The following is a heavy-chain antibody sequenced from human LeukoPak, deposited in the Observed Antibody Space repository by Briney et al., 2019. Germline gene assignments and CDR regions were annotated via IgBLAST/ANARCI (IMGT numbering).Heavy chain of an antibody. CDR2: IIGSSGST. J-gene: IGHJ4*02. Sequence: GGSLRLSCAASGFTVGSNYMTWVRQAPGKGLEWVSLIIGSSGSTFYADSVKGRFTISRDKSKNTLYLQMNSLRAEDTAVYYCAKGAYDYIEIAYFDYWGQGSLVTVSS. V-gene: IGHV3-23*01. CDR1: GFTVGSNY. CDR3: AKGAYDYIEIAYFDY. D-gene: IGHD5-12*01.